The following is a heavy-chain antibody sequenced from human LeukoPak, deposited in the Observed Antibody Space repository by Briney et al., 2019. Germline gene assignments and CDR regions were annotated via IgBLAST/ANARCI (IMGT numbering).Heavy chain of an antibody. CDR3: ARALRFLEWLSLNAFDI. J-gene: IGHJ3*02. D-gene: IGHD3-3*01. V-gene: IGHV4-34*01. Sequence: SETLPLTCAVYGGSFSGYYWSWIRQPPGKGLEWIGEINHSGSTNYNPSLKGRVTISVDTSKNQFSLKLSSVTAADTAVYYCARALRFLEWLSLNAFDIWGQGTMVTVSS. CDR1: GGSFSGYY. CDR2: INHSGST.